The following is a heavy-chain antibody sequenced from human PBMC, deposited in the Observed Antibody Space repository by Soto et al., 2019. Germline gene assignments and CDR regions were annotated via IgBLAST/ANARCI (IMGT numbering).Heavy chain of an antibody. CDR1: GGSISSYY. J-gene: IGHJ6*02. D-gene: IGHD2-2*01. Sequence: PSETLSLTCTVSGGSISSYYWSWIRQPPGKGLEWIGYIYYSGSTNYNPSLKSRVTISVDTSKNQFSLKLSSATAADTAVYYCARSGGYCSSTSCYDLRQYYYYYYGMDVWGQGTTVTVS. CDR2: IYYSGST. CDR3: ARSGGYCSSTSCYDLRQYYYYYYGMDV. V-gene: IGHV4-59*08.